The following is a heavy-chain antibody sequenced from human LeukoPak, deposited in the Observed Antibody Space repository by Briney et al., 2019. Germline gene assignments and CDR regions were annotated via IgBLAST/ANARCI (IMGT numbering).Heavy chain of an antibody. J-gene: IGHJ4*02. CDR1: GFTFSIYA. CDR2: ISGSGGST. Sequence: GGSLRLSCAASGFTFSIYAMSWVRQAPGKGLEGVSAISGSGGSTYYADSVKGRFTISRDNSKNTLYLQMNSLRAEDTAVYYCAKVFYDILTGYHLPLDYWGQGTLVTVSS. D-gene: IGHD3-9*01. CDR3: AKVFYDILTGYHLPLDY. V-gene: IGHV3-23*01.